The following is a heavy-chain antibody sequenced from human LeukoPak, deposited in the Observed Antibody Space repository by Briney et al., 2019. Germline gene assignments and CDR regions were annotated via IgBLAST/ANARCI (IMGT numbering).Heavy chain of an antibody. V-gene: IGHV3-7*01. CDR1: GFSFSRHW. CDR3: AGAPRRGVMDV. J-gene: IGHJ6*03. Sequence: GGSLRLSCAASGFSFSRHWMSWARQAPGKGLEWVANIKQDGSEKYYVDSVKGRFTISRDNAQNSLHLQMNSLRAEDTAVYYCAGAPRRGVMDVWGKGTTVSVSS. CDR2: IKQDGSEK. D-gene: IGHD3-10*01.